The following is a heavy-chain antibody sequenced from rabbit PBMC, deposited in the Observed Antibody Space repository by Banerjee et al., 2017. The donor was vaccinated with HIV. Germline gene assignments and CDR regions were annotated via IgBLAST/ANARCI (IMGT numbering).Heavy chain of an antibody. V-gene: IGHV1S45*01. CDR2: IYNGDDST. CDR3: ARDLVGVIGWNFNL. CDR1: GFTLSSNYW. D-gene: IGHD1-1*01. J-gene: IGHJ4*01. Sequence: QEQLEESGGDLVKPEGSLTLTCTASGFTLSSNYWICWVRQAPGKGLEWIGYIYNGDDSTYYASWAKGRFTITKTSSTTVTLQMTSLTAADTATCFCARDLVGVIGWNFNLWGPGTLVTVS.